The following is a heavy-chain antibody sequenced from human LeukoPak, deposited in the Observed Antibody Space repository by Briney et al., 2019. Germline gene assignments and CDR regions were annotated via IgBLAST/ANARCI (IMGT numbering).Heavy chain of an antibody. Sequence: SETLSLTCAVYGGSFSGYYWSWIRQPPGKGLEWIGEINHSGSTYYNPPLKSRVTISVDRSKNQFSLKLSSVTAADTAVYYCARGRYSYGYSYYFDYWGQGTLVTVSS. J-gene: IGHJ4*02. CDR3: ARGRYSYGYSYYFDY. D-gene: IGHD5-18*01. V-gene: IGHV4-34*01. CDR1: GGSFSGYY. CDR2: INHSGST.